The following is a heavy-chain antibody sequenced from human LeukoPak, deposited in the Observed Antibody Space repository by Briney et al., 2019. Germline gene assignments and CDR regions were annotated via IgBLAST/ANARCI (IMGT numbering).Heavy chain of an antibody. CDR1: GFRFSDYR. Sequence: PGGSLRLSCEASGFRFSDYRMSWVRQAPGKGLEWVSYISGSSGASHYADSVKGRFTISRDNAKNSLFLQMNSLRAEDTAVYFCARDPSDSWYYLVNWGQGTLVTVSS. CDR3: ARDPSDSWYYLVN. D-gene: IGHD3-16*01. J-gene: IGHJ4*02. V-gene: IGHV3-48*04. CDR2: ISGSSGAS.